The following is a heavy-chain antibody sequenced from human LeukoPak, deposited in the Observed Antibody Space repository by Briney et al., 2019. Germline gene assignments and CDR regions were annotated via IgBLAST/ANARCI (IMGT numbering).Heavy chain of an antibody. V-gene: IGHV4-39*01. CDR2: IYSNGGT. Sequence: SETLSLTCTVSGGSISSGGYYWSWIRQHPGKGLEWIGSIYSNGGTYYNPSLRSRVTMSVDTSKNQFSLKLTSVTAAETAVYYCGNFDFWGQGTMVSVSS. J-gene: IGHJ3*01. CDR3: GNFDF. CDR1: GGSISSGGYY.